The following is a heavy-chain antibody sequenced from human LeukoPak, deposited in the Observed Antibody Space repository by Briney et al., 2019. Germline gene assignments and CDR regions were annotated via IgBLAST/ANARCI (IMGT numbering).Heavy chain of an antibody. Sequence: SETLSLTCTVSGGSISSSSYYWSWIRQPPGKGLEWIGYIYYSGSTNYNPSLKSRATISVDTSKNQFSLKLRSVTAADTAVYYCARGLHTRSSGRRFDVFELWGQGTMVIVSS. D-gene: IGHD6-6*01. CDR3: ARGLHTRSSGRRFDVFEL. J-gene: IGHJ3*01. V-gene: IGHV4-61*01. CDR2: IYYSGST. CDR1: GGSISSSSYY.